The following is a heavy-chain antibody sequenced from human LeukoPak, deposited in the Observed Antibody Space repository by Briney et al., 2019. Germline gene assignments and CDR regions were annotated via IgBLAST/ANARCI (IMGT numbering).Heavy chain of an antibody. CDR3: ARHVGIHLWSLYFDY. D-gene: IGHD5-18*01. V-gene: IGHV4-38-2*02. CDR1: GYSISSGYY. Sequence: SETLSLTCTVSGYSISSGYYWGWIRQTPGKGLEWIGIMYHSGRTYDNPSLKSRVTISIDTSKNQLSLKLTSLTAADTAVYFCARHVGIHLWSLYFDYWGQGSLVTVSS. J-gene: IGHJ4*02. CDR2: MYHSGRT.